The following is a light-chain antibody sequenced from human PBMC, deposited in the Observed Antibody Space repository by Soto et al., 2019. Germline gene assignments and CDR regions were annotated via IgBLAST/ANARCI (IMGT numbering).Light chain of an antibody. J-gene: IGLJ2*01. V-gene: IGLV2-14*01. CDR1: SSDVGGYNF. CDR2: EVN. Sequence: QSVLTQPASVSGSPGQSITISCTGTSSDVGGYNFVSWYQQHPGKAPKLMIYEVNKRPSGVSNRFSGSKSGNTASLTISGLQAEDEGDFYCSSYTSTSTPVVFGGGTQLTVL. CDR3: SSYTSTSTPVV.